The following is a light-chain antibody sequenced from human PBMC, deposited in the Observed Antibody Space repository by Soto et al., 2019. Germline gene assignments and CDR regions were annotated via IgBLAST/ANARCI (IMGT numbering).Light chain of an antibody. Sequence: QSVLTQPASVSASPGQSITISCTGISSDIVSWYQHHPDKAPKLIIFDVTNRPSGVSHRFSGSKSGSTASLTISGLQTEDEADYYCSSSTPVNTLGVFGGGTKVTVL. CDR3: SSSTPVNTLGV. CDR1: SSDIV. V-gene: IGLV2-14*03. CDR2: DVT. J-gene: IGLJ2*01.